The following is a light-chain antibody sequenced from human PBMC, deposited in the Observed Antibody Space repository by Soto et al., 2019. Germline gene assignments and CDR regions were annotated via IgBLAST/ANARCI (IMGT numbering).Light chain of an antibody. CDR3: QQYGSSGT. CDR2: GAS. CDR1: QSGSNNY. Sequence: EIVLTHCPATLSLSQRETATLSSRASQSGSNNYLAWYQQQPGQAPRLLIYGASNRATGIPDRFSGSGSGTDFTPTISRLEPEDFAVYYCQQYGSSGTFGQGTKVDIK. V-gene: IGKV3-20*01. J-gene: IGKJ1*01.